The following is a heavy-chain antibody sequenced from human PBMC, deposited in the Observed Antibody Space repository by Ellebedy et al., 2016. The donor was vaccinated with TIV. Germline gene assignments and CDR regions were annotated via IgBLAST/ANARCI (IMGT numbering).Heavy chain of an antibody. V-gene: IGHV4-39*07. CDR2: IYYSGNT. J-gene: IGHJ1*01. CDR3: AREDPKFHH. Sequence: WIRQPPGKGLEWIGSIYYSGNTYYNPSLKSRVTISVDTSKNQFSLKLSSVTAADTAVYYCAREDPKFHHWGQGTLVTVSS.